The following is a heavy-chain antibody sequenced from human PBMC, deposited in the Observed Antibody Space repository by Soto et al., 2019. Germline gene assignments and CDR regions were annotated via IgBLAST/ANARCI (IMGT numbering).Heavy chain of an antibody. CDR3: ARDNSREMATIRPCAFDI. J-gene: IGHJ3*02. V-gene: IGHV1-69*13. CDR2: IIPIFGTA. D-gene: IGHD5-12*01. Sequence: GASVKVSCKASGGTFSSYAIIWVRQAPGQGLEWMGGIIPIFGTANYAQKFQGRVTITADESTSTAYMELSGLRSEDTAVYYCARDNSREMATIRPCAFDIWGQGTMVTVSS. CDR1: GGTFSSYA.